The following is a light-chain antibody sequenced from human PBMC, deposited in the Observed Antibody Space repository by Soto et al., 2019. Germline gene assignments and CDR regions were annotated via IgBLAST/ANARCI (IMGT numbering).Light chain of an antibody. V-gene: IGLV2-8*01. CDR2: EVS. J-gene: IGLJ3*02. Sequence: QSALTQPPSASGSPGQSVTISCAGTSSDIGLYNYVSWYQHHPGKAPRLIIYEVSKRPSGVPDRFSGSKSGNTASLTVSGLQAEDEADYYFSSYAGEINFDVFGGGTKVTVL. CDR3: SSYAGEINFDV. CDR1: SSDIGLYNY.